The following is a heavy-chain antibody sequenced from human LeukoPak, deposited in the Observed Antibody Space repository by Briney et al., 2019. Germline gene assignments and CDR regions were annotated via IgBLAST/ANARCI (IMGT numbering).Heavy chain of an antibody. Sequence: GGPLRLSCSASGFTFRSHALIWVPQAPGKGLEWVSSISGSGGSTYYADSVKGRFTISRVNSKNTLDLQMNSLRAEDTAVYYCARSGLSPFEYWGQGTLVTVSS. CDR3: ARSGLSPFEY. CDR1: GFTFRSHA. J-gene: IGHJ4*02. CDR2: ISGSGGST. D-gene: IGHD3-10*01. V-gene: IGHV3-23*01.